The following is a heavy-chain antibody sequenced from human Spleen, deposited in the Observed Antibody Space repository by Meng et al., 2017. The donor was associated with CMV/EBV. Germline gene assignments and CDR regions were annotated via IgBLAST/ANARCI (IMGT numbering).Heavy chain of an antibody. D-gene: IGHD3-22*01. CDR1: GYSFGNYA. Sequence: GGSLKISCVGSGYSFGNYAMHWVRQAPGKGLEWVAVISYDGDKKFYTDSVKGRFTISRDNSKNTLILQMNSLRTEDTAVYYCARVYYDSTNYYFSFGYWGQGTRVTVSS. CDR3: ARVYYDSTNYYFSFGY. J-gene: IGHJ4*02. CDR2: ISYDGDKK. V-gene: IGHV3-30*04.